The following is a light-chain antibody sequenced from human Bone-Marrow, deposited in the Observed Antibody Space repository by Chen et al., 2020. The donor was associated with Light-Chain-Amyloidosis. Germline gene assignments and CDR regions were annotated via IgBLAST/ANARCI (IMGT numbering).Light chain of an antibody. CDR2: DDS. Sequence: SYVLTQPSSVSVAPGQTATIACGGNNIGSASVHWYQQTPGQPPLLVVYDDSDRPSGIPERFGGTNSGKAAMRTISRVEAGDEADYCCQEGERSSDRTRFGGGTKLTVL. V-gene: IGLV3-21*02. CDR1: NIGSAS. CDR3: QEGERSSDRTR. J-gene: IGLJ3*02.